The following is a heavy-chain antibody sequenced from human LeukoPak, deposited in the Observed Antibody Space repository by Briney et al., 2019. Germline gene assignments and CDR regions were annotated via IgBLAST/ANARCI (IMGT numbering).Heavy chain of an antibody. CDR3: ARDVRDYEAYYFDY. D-gene: IGHD4-17*01. J-gene: IGHJ4*02. V-gene: IGHV4-39*07. CDR2: TYYSGST. CDR1: GGSISSSSYY. Sequence: PSETLSLTCTVSGGSISSSSYYWGWIRQPPGKGLEWIGSTYYSGSTYYNPSLKSRVTISVDTSKNQFSLKLSSVTAADTAVYYCARDVRDYEAYYFDYWGQGTLVTVSS.